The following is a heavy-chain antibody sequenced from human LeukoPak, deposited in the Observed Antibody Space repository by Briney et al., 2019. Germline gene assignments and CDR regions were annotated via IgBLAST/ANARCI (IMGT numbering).Heavy chain of an antibody. CDR1: GYTFTSYA. J-gene: IGHJ4*02. CDR2: INAGNGNT. D-gene: IGHD5-18*01. CDR3: ARDTAISYFDY. V-gene: IGHV1-3*01. Sequence: ASVKVSCKASGYTFTSYAMHWVRQAPGQRLEWMGWINAGNGNTKYSQKFQGRVTITRDTSASTAYMGLSSLRSEDTAVYYCARDTAISYFDYWGQGTLVTVSS.